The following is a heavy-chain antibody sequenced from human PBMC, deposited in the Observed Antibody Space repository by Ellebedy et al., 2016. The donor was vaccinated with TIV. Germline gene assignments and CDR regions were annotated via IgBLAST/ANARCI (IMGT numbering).Heavy chain of an antibody. Sequence: ASVKVSCXASGYTFTNYGISWVRQAPGQGLEWMGWISAYNGNTNYAQKLQGRVTMTTDTSTSTAYMELRSLRSDDTAVYYCARGRGYNYGYPTEGGLFDSWGQGTLVTVSS. CDR3: ARGRGYNYGYPTEGGLFDS. D-gene: IGHD5-18*01. V-gene: IGHV1-18*01. CDR1: GYTFTNYG. CDR2: ISAYNGNT. J-gene: IGHJ4*02.